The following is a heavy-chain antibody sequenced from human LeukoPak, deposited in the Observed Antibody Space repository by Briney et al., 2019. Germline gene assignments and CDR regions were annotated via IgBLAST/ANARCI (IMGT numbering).Heavy chain of an antibody. V-gene: IGHV3-48*01. CDR1: GFTFSTYS. D-gene: IGHD3-22*01. CDR3: AGGSDDSSGYYSGAGARADY. J-gene: IGHJ4*02. CDR2: ISSSSVTI. Sequence: PGGSLRLSCVASGFTFSTYSMNWVRQAPGKGLEWVSYISSSSVTIYYAGSVRGRFTISRDNAKNSLYLQMNTLRAEDTAVYYCAGGSDDSSGYYSGAGARADYWGQGTLVTVSS.